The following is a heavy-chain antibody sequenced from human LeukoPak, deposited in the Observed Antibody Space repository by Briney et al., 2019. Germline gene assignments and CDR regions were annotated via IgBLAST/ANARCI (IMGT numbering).Heavy chain of an antibody. J-gene: IGHJ4*02. CDR2: ISADGGST. CDR1: GLNFDVSA. CDR3: AKESGKFDY. V-gene: IGHV3-43*02. Sequence: GGSLRLSCVASGLNFDVSAMHRGRQAPGKGLEWVSLISADGGSTFSADSVKGRFSISRDNSKNSLYLQMNSLRSEDTAMYYCAKESGKFDYWGQGTLVAVSS.